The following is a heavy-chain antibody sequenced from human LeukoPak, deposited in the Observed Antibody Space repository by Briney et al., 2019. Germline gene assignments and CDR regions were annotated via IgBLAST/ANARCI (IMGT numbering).Heavy chain of an antibody. Sequence: GGSLRLSCAASGFSFSRVWMSWVRQAPGKGPEWVASIKLDGSEKYYVDSVKGRFTISRDNAKNSLYLQMNTLRAEDTAVYYCAKEGYWGQGTLVAVSS. V-gene: IGHV3-7*01. CDR3: AKEGY. CDR2: IKLDGSEK. J-gene: IGHJ4*02. CDR1: GFSFSRVW.